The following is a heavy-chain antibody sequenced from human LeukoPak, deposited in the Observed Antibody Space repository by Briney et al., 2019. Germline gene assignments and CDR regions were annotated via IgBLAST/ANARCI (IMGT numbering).Heavy chain of an antibody. CDR1: GYTLTELS. CDR2: FDPEDGET. CDR3: ATDLCGGSCYSHAFDI. J-gene: IGHJ3*02. Sequence: GASVKVSCKVSGYTLTELSMHWVRQAPGKGLEWMGGFDPEDGETIYAQKFQGRVTMTEDTSTDTAYMELSSLRSEDTAVYYCATDLCGGSCYSHAFDIWGQGTMVTVSS. D-gene: IGHD2-15*01. V-gene: IGHV1-24*01.